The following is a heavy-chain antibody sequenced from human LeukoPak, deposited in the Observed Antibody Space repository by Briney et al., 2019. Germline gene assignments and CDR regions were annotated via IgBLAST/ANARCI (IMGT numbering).Heavy chain of an antibody. D-gene: IGHD6-19*01. CDR2: ISGSGSST. J-gene: IGHJ4*02. CDR3: AKDSVAGTGGFDY. CDR1: GFTFSSYS. Sequence: GGSLRLSCAASGFTFSSYSMSWVRQAPGKGLEWVSSISGSGSSTYYADSVKGRFTITRDNSKNTLYLQMNSLGAEDTAVYYCAKDSVAGTGGFDYWGQGTLVTVSS. V-gene: IGHV3-23*01.